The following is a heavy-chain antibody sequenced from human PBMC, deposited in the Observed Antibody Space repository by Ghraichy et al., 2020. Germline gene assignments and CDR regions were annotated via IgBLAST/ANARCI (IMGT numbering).Heavy chain of an antibody. CDR2: IGTAGDT. V-gene: IGHV3-13*01. J-gene: IGHJ2*01. D-gene: IGHD2-2*01. Sequence: GGSLRLSCAASGSTFNTYDMHWVRQAPGKGLEWVSSIGTAGDTFYPDSVKGRFTVSRENAKNYLYLQMNSLTAGDTAVYYCARGGHCSSTSCSGWYFDLWGRGTLVTVSS. CDR3: ARGGHCSSTSCSGWYFDL. CDR1: GSTFNTYD.